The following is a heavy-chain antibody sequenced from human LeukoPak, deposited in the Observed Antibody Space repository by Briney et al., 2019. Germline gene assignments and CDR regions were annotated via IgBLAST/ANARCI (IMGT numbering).Heavy chain of an antibody. Sequence: QPGGSLRLSCVASGFTFSNHWMSWVRRAPGKGLEWVANIKQDGSKEYYVDSVKGRFTISRDNAKNSLYLQMNSLRAEDTAVYYCARDGEVRGVIGYWGQGTLVTVSS. D-gene: IGHD3-10*01. CDR1: GFTFSNHW. J-gene: IGHJ4*02. CDR2: IKQDGSKE. V-gene: IGHV3-7*01. CDR3: ARDGEVRGVIGY.